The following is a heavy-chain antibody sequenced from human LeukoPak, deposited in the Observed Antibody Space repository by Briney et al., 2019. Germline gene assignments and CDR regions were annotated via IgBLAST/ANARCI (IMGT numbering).Heavy chain of an antibody. Sequence: GGSLRLSCAASGFTFSSYAMSWVRQAPGKGLEWVSAISGSGGSTYYADSVKGRFTISRDNSKNTLYLQMNSLRAEDTAVYYCAKDQYYYDSSGAAFDIWSQGTMVTVSS. D-gene: IGHD3-22*01. CDR2: ISGSGGST. CDR1: GFTFSSYA. CDR3: AKDQYYYDSSGAAFDI. J-gene: IGHJ3*02. V-gene: IGHV3-23*01.